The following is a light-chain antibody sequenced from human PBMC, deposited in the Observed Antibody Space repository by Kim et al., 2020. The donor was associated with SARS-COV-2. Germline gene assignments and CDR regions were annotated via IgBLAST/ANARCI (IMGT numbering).Light chain of an antibody. CDR2: LNSDGSH. CDR3: QTWGTGLYVV. J-gene: IGLJ2*01. Sequence: SVKLTCTRSSGHSSYAIAWHQQQPGKGPRYLMKLNSDGSHSKGDGIPDRFSGSSSGAERYLTISSLQSEDEADYYCQTWGTGLYVVFGGGTKVTVL. CDR1: SGHSSYA. V-gene: IGLV4-69*01.